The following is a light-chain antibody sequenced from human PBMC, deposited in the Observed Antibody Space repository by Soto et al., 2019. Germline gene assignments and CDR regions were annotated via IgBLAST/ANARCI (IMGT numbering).Light chain of an antibody. CDR2: GVS. V-gene: IGLV2-14*01. Sequence: QSVLTQPASVSRSPGQSITISCTGTSSDFGDYNYVSWYQHHPDKAPKLIIFGVSNRPSGASNRFSASKSGNSACLTISGLQVDDEADYYCGSYAASRSRVFGTGTKVTVL. CDR1: SSDFGDYNY. CDR3: GSYAASRSRV. J-gene: IGLJ1*01.